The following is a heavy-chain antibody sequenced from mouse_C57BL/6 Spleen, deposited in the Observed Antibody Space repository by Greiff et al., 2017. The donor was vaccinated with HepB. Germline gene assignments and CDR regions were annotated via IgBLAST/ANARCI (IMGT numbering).Heavy chain of an antibody. CDR3: ARRTVVDSFDY. J-gene: IGHJ2*01. V-gene: IGHV5-17*01. CDR2: ISSGSSTI. CDR1: GFTFSDYG. D-gene: IGHD1-1*01. Sequence: EVKLVESGGGLVKPGGSLKLSCAASGFTFSDYGMHWVRQAPEKGLEWVAYISSGSSTIYYADTVKGRFTISRDNAKNTLFLQMTRLRSEDTAMYYCARRTVVDSFDYWGQGTTLTVSS.